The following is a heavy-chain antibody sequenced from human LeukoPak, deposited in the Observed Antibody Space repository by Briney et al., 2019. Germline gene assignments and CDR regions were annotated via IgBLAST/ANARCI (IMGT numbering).Heavy chain of an antibody. V-gene: IGHV1-3*01. CDR3: ARAKGPNSPGDY. CDR2: INAGSGNT. D-gene: IGHD4-23*01. Sequence: GASVKVSCKASGYTFTSYAMHWVRQAPGQRLEWMGWINAGSGNTKYSQKFQGRVTITRDTSASTAYMELSSLRSEDTAVYYCARAKGPNSPGDYWGQGTLVTVSS. CDR1: GYTFTSYA. J-gene: IGHJ4*02.